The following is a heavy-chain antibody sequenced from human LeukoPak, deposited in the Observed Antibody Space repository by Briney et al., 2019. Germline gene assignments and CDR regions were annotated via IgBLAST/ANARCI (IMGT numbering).Heavy chain of an antibody. CDR1: GVSINNYY. Sequence: SETLSLTCTVSGVSINNYYWSWLRQPAGKGVEKIVRIYTRGSTNYNPSLKSRVTMSVDTSKNKVSPKLSSVTAADTAVYYCARGRYCSADICSGGDAFDIWGQGTMVSVSS. V-gene: IGHV4-4*07. J-gene: IGHJ3*02. D-gene: IGHD2-15*01. CDR2: IYTRGST. CDR3: ARGRYCSADICSGGDAFDI.